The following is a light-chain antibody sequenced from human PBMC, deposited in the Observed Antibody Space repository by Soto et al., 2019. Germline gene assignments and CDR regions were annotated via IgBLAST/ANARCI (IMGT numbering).Light chain of an antibody. CDR1: QSISSY. J-gene: IGKJ4*01. CDR3: QQSYSTPPSLT. V-gene: IGKV1-39*01. Sequence: DIQMTQSPSSLSASVGDRVTITCRASQSISSYLNWYQQKPGKAPKLLIYAASSLQSGVPSRFSGSGSGTDFTLTISSLQPEDFATYYCQQSYSTPPSLTFGGGTTVEIK. CDR2: AAS.